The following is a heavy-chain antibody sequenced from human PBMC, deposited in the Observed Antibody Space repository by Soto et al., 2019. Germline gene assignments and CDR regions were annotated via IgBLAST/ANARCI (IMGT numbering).Heavy chain of an antibody. CDR1: GCTFSSYT. D-gene: IGHD2-2*02. Sequence: QVQLVQSGAEVKKPGSSVKVSCKASGCTFSSYTISWVRQAPGEGHEWMERIIPILGIANYAQKFQGRVTIPADKSTSTAYMELSSLRSEDTAVYYCAMEYCSSTSCYRDYWGQGTLVTVSS. V-gene: IGHV1-69*02. CDR2: IIPILGIA. J-gene: IGHJ4*02. CDR3: AMEYCSSTSCYRDY.